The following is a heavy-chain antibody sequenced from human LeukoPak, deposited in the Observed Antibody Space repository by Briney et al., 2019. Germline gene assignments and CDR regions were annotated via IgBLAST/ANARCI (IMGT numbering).Heavy chain of an antibody. J-gene: IGHJ4*02. Sequence: PGGSLRLSCAASGFTFSSYGMHWVRQPPGKGLEWIGEINHSGSTNYNPSLKSRVTISVDTSKNQFSLKLSSVTAADTAVYYCARDLMTWGQGTLVTVSS. V-gene: IGHV4-34*01. CDR3: ARDLMT. CDR2: INHSGST. CDR1: GFTFSSYG.